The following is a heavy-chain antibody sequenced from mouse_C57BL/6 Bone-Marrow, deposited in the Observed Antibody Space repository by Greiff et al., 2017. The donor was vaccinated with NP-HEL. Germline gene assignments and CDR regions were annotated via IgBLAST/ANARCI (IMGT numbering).Heavy chain of an antibody. D-gene: IGHD2-1*01. CDR1: GYSITSGYY. CDR2: ISYDGSN. J-gene: IGHJ3*01. V-gene: IGHV3-6*01. CDR3: AKDYGNYGRWFAY. Sequence: ESGPGLVKPSQSLSLTCSVTGYSITSGYYWNWIRQSPGNKLEWMGYISYDGSNNYNPSLKNRISITRDTSKNPFFLTLNSVTTEDTATYYCAKDYGNYGRWFAYWGQGTLVTVSA.